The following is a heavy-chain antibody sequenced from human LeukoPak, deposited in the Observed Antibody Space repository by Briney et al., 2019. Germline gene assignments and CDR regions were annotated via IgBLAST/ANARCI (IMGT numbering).Heavy chain of an antibody. V-gene: IGHV1-2*04. Sequence: ASVKVSCKASGYTFTGYYMHWVRQAPGQGLEWMGWINPNSGGTNYAQKFQGWVIMTRDTSISTAYMELSRLRSDDSAVYYCARGIAVAVHYYYYGMDVWGQGTTVTVSS. CDR2: INPNSGGT. J-gene: IGHJ6*02. CDR1: GYTFTGYY. CDR3: ARGIAVAVHYYYYGMDV. D-gene: IGHD6-19*01.